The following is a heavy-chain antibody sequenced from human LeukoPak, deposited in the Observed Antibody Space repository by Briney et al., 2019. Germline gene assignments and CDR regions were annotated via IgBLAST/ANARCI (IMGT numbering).Heavy chain of an antibody. CDR3: ALSTMIRGVIDY. CDR1: GYSFTSYW. V-gene: IGHV5-51*01. CDR2: IYPDDSDT. D-gene: IGHD3-10*01. Sequence: GESLQISCWGSGYSFTSYWIGWLRQMPGKGLEWMGIIYPDDSDTRYSPSFQGQVTISADRSISTAYLQWRSLKASHTAMYYCALSTMIRGVIDYWRQGAVVSVPS. J-gene: IGHJ4*02.